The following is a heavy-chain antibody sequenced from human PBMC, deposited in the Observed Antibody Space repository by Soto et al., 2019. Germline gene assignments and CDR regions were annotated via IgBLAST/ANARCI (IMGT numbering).Heavy chain of an antibody. CDR3: GKEREQVVIDS. J-gene: IGHJ5*01. Sequence: EVQLLESGGGLVQPGGPLRLSCAASGFIFSDYAMSWVRQAPGKGLEWVSAINGRGGKTYYADSVKGRFTISRDNSKNTLNLQMNSLTAEDTAIYYCGKEREQVVIDSWGQGTLVTVSS. CDR1: GFIFSDYA. V-gene: IGHV3-23*01. D-gene: IGHD6-6*01. CDR2: INGRGGKT.